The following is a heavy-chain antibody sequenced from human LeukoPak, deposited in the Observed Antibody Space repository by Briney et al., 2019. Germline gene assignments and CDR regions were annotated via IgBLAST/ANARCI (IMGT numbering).Heavy chain of an antibody. D-gene: IGHD3-9*01. Sequence: GGSLRLSCAASGFTFSNHAMGWVRQAPGKGLEWVSGIIGSGGDSNYADSVKGRLTISRDNSKNMLYLEVNSLRVEDTAIYYCANGSHWLQILDYWGQGTLVTVSS. J-gene: IGHJ4*02. V-gene: IGHV3-23*01. CDR1: GFTFSNHA. CDR3: ANGSHWLQILDY. CDR2: IIGSGGDS.